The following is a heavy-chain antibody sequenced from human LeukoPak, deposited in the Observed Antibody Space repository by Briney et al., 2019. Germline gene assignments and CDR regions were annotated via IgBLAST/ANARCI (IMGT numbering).Heavy chain of an antibody. J-gene: IGHJ5*02. Sequence: ASVKVSCKASGYTFTGYYMHWVRQAPGQGLEWMGWINPNSGGRNYAQKFQGRVTMTRDTSISTAYMELSRLRSDDTAVYYCSRVRVRIAAAGTCWFDPWGLGTLVTVSS. CDR1: GYTFTGYY. V-gene: IGHV1-2*02. CDR3: SRVRVRIAAAGTCWFDP. CDR2: INPNSGGR. D-gene: IGHD6-13*01.